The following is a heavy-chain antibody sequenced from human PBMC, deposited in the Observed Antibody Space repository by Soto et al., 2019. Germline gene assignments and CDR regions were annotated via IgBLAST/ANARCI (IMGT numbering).Heavy chain of an antibody. V-gene: IGHV4-31*03. CDR2: IYYSGST. Sequence: KTSETLSLTCTVSGGSISSYYWSWIRQHPGKGLEWIGYIYYSGSTHYNPSLMSRVTISADTSKNQFSLKLTSVTAADTAIYYCAREGWRYNYGLAFDYWGHGTLVTVS. D-gene: IGHD5-18*01. CDR1: GGSISSYY. J-gene: IGHJ4*01. CDR3: AREGWRYNYGLAFDY.